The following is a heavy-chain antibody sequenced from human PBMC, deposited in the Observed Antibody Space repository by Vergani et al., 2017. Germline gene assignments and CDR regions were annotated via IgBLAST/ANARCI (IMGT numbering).Heavy chain of an antibody. V-gene: IGHV3-9*01. CDR2: ISWNSGSI. Sequence: EVQLVESGGGLVQPGRSLRLSCAASGFTFDDYAMHWVRQAPGKGLEWVSGISWNSGSIGYADSVKGRFTISRDNSKNTLYLQMNSLRAEDTAVYYCAKSLIIPAVWYAFGILGQGAIVTVS. CDR1: GFTFDDYA. CDR3: AKSLIIPAVWYAFGI. D-gene: IGHD3-16*01. J-gene: IGHJ3*02.